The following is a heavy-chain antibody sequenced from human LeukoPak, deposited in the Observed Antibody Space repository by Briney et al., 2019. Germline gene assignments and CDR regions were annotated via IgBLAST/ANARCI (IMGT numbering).Heavy chain of an antibody. D-gene: IGHD5-12*01. CDR1: GFNFNNYA. V-gene: IGHV3-23*01. CDR3: AKGGYDYAEVGYFDS. CDR2: IVASSGAT. J-gene: IGHJ4*02. Sequence: GGSLRLSCAASGFNFNNYAMSWVRQAPGKGLEWVSHIVASSGATFYADSVKGRFTISRDHSKNTLYLQMNSLRAEDTALCYCAKGGYDYAEVGYFDSWGQGTLVTVSS.